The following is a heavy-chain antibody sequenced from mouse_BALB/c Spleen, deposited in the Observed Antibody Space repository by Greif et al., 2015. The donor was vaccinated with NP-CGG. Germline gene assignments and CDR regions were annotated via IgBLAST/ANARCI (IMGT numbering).Heavy chain of an antibody. J-gene: IGHJ4*01. CDR3: ARLSKFITTATNYAMDY. D-gene: IGHD1-2*01. CDR1: GFTFSSFG. CDR2: ISSGSSTI. Sequence: EVKLVESGGGLVQPGGSRKLSCAASGFTFSSFGMHWVRQAPEKGLEWVAYISSGSSTIYYADTVKGRFTISRDNPKNTLFLQMTSLRSEDTAMYYCARLSKFITTATNYAMDYWGQGTSVTVSS. V-gene: IGHV5-17*02.